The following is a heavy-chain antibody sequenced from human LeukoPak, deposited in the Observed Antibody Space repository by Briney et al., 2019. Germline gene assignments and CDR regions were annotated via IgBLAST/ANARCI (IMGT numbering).Heavy chain of an antibody. CDR1: GFTFSSYS. J-gene: IGHJ4*02. V-gene: IGHV3-21*01. D-gene: IGHD3-10*01. CDR3: ARENRFGYVDY. CDR2: ISSSSHYT. Sequence: GGSLRLSCAASGFTFSSYSMNWVRQAPGKGLEWVSSISSSSHYTYHADSVKGRFTISRDNAKNSLYLQMNSLRAEDTAVYYCARENRFGYVDYWGQGTLVTVSS.